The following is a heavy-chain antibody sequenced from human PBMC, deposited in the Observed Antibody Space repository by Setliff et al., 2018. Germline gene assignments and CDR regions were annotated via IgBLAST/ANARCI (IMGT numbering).Heavy chain of an antibody. CDR1: GFTFSSYW. CDR3: ARGGYSYGY. V-gene: IGHV3-7*01. CDR2: IKQDGSEK. J-gene: IGHJ4*02. D-gene: IGHD5-18*01. Sequence: PGGSLRLSCEASGFTFSSYWMSWVRQAPGKGLEWVANIKQDGSEKYYVDSVKGRFTISRDNAKNSLYLEMNNLRAEDTAVYYCARGGYSYGYWGQGTLVTVS.